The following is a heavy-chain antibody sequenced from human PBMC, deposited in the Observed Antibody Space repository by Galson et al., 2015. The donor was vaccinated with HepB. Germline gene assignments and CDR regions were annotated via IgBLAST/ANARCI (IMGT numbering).Heavy chain of an antibody. CDR1: GFRFSSFD. V-gene: IGHV3-30-3*01. CDR3: ARDLVSDIPDHSDY. CDR2: ISCGGGIT. D-gene: IGHD1-14*01. Sequence: SLRLSCAASGFRFSSFDMHWVRQTPGKGLEWVAVISCGGGITIYAESVKGRFPISRDNPKNTLYPQMDSLRSDDTAVYFCARDLVSDIPDHSDYWGQGTLVTVSS. J-gene: IGHJ4*02.